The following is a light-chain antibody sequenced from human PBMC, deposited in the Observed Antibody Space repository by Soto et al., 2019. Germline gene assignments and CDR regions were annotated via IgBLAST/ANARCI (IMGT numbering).Light chain of an antibody. CDR3: LLSYGGTRV. J-gene: IGLJ3*02. CDR2: DTQ. Sequence: QAVVTQEPSLTVSPGGTVILTCGSSTGTVTSGHFPYWFQQKPGQVPMTLIYDTQNRQSWTPARFSGSLLGGKAALIISGAQPEDEADYYFLLSYGGTRVFGGGTKLTVL. V-gene: IGLV7-46*01. CDR1: TGTVTSGHF.